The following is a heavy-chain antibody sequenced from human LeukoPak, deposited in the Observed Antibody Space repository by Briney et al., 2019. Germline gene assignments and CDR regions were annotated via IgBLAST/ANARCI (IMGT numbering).Heavy chain of an antibody. D-gene: IGHD5-18*01. CDR1: GFTFSSYS. CDR2: IGTTSNSM. Sequence: GGSLRLSCAASGFTFSSYSMNWVRQAPGKGLEWVSSIGTTSNSMYYADSLKGRFTISRDNAESSLYLQMNSLRVEDTAVYFCAREGVTAMADAWNDYWGQGTLVTVSS. J-gene: IGHJ4*02. CDR3: AREGVTAMADAWNDY. V-gene: IGHV3-21*01.